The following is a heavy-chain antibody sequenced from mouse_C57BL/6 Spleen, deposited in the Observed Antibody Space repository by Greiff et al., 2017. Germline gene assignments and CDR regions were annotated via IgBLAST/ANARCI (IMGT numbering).Heavy chain of an antibody. J-gene: IGHJ2*01. D-gene: IGHD1-1*02. CDR2: INYDGSST. Sequence: EVQLVESEGGLVQPGSSMKLSCTASGFTFSDYYMAWVRQVPEKGLEWVANINYDGSSTYYLDSLKSRFIISRDNAKNILYLQMSSLKSEDTATYYCARGGYYLDYWGQGTTLTVSS. CDR3: ARGGYYLDY. CDR1: GFTFSDYY. V-gene: IGHV5-16*01.